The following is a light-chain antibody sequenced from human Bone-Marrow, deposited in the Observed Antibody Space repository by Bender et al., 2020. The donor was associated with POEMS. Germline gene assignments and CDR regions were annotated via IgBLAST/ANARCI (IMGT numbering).Light chain of an antibody. V-gene: IGLV3-1*01. Sequence: SYELTQPPSVSVSPGQTATITCSGEKLGEEYACWYQQKPGQSPVVVIYQDTKRPSGIPERFSCSTSGNTASLTISGTQTMDEADYYCQSWGRNTAVFGGGTKLTVL. J-gene: IGLJ2*01. CDR1: KLGEEY. CDR2: QDT. CDR3: QSWGRNTAV.